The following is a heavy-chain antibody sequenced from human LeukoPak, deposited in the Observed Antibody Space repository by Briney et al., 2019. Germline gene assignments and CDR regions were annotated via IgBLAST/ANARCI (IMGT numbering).Heavy chain of an antibody. Sequence: GESPKISCKDSGYSFTTYWIGWVRQMPGKGLEWMGIIYPGDSDTRYSPSFQGQVTISADKSISTAYLQWSSLKASDTAMYYCARLGALYSSSSSGWFDAWGQGTLVTVSS. CDR2: IYPGDSDT. CDR3: ARLGALYSSSSSGWFDA. D-gene: IGHD6-6*01. J-gene: IGHJ5*02. V-gene: IGHV5-51*01. CDR1: GYSFTTYW.